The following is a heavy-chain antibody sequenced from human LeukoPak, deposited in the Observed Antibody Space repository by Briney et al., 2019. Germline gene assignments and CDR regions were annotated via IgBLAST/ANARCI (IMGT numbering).Heavy chain of an antibody. CDR3: ARGEPGLDY. D-gene: IGHD1-14*01. V-gene: IGHV4-39*07. CDR2: IYYSGSTYYNPSGST. CDR1: GGSISSSSYY. Sequence: SETLSLTCTVSGGSISSSSYYWGWIRQPPGKGLEWIGSIYYSGSTYYNPSGSTYYNPSLKSRVTISVDTSKNQFSLKLSSVTAADTAVYYCARGEPGLDYWGQGTLVTVSS. J-gene: IGHJ4*02.